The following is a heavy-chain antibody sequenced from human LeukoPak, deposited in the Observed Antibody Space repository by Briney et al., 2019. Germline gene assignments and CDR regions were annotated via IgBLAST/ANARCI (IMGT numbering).Heavy chain of an antibody. CDR1: GGSISSGGYY. CDR3: SKQKAAYDILTGYVRGFPDY. D-gene: IGHD3-9*01. J-gene: IGHJ4*02. V-gene: IGHV4-31*03. Sequence: TLSLTCTVSGGSISSGGYYWSWILQHPGKGLEWIGDIYYSGSTYYNPSLKSRVTISVDTSKNQFSLKLSSVTAADTAVFFFSKQKAAYDILTGYVRGFPDYWGQGTLVTVSS. CDR2: IYYSGST.